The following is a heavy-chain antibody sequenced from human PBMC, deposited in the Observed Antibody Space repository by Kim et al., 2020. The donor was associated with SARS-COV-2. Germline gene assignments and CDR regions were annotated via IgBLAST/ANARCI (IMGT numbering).Heavy chain of an antibody. CDR3: ARTGYYPYYYYYYGMDV. J-gene: IGHJ6*02. V-gene: IGHV4-34*01. Sequence: LKSRVTISVDTSKNQFSLKLSSVTAADTAVYYCARTGYYPYYYYYYGMDVWGQGTTVTVSS. D-gene: IGHD3-9*01.